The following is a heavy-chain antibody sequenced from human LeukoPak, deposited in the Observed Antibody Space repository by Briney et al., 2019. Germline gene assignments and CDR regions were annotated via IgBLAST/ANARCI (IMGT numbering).Heavy chain of an antibody. CDR1: GFTFSSYS. CDR2: ISSSSSTI. J-gene: IGHJ5*02. V-gene: IGHV3-48*01. Sequence: GGSLRLSCAASGFTFSSYSMNWVRQAPGKGLEWVSYISSSSSTIYYADSVKGRFTISRDNAKNSLYLQMNSLRAEDTAVYYCARDSITMVRGVIHNWFDPWGQGTLVTVSS. D-gene: IGHD3-10*01. CDR3: ARDSITMVRGVIHNWFDP.